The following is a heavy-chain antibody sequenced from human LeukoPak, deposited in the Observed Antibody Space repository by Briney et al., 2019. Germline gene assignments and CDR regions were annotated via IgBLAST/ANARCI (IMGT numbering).Heavy chain of an antibody. V-gene: IGHV1-2*02. CDR1: GYTFTGYY. D-gene: IGHD1-20*01. Sequence: ASVKVSCKASGYTFTGYYMHWVRQAPGQGLEWMGWINPNSGGTNYAQKFQGRVTMTRDTSISTAYMELSRLRSDDTAVYYCADGITGTYDYYSEVKSMDVWGKGTTVTVSS. CDR3: ADGITGTYDYYSEVKSMDV. CDR2: INPNSGGT. J-gene: IGHJ6*03.